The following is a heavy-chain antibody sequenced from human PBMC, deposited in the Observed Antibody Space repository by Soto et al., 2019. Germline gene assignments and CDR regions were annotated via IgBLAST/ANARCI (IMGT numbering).Heavy chain of an antibody. CDR3: ARVPGP. CDR1: GGAISSGGYS. CDR2: LYHSGST. J-gene: IGHJ4*02. V-gene: IGHV4-30-2*01. Sequence: QLQLQESGSGLVKPSQTLALTCAVSGGAISSGGYSWSWIRQPPGKGLEWIGDLYHSGSTYYNPAHQSRSTLSVDRSTNQFSPKLRSVTAADTAVYYCARVPGPWCQGTLVTVSS. D-gene: IGHD3-10*01.